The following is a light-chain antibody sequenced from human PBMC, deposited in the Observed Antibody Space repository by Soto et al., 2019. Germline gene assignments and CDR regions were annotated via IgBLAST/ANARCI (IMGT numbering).Light chain of an antibody. CDR1: SSDVGGYNY. CDR2: DVN. V-gene: IGLV2-11*01. J-gene: IGLJ1*01. CDR3: CSYAGTYTYA. Sequence: QSVLTQPRSVSGSPGQSVTISCTGTSSDVGGYNYVSWYRRHPGKAPKRMIYDVNKRPSGVPDRFSGSKSGNTASLPISGLQADDEADYYCCSYAGTYTYAFGTGTKVTVL.